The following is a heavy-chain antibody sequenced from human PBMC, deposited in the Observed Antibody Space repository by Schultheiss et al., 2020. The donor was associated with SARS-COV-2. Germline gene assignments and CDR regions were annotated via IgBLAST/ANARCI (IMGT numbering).Heavy chain of an antibody. V-gene: IGHV4-59*08. CDR2: IYYSGST. Sequence: SQTLSLTCAVYGGSFSGHYWSWIRQPPGKGLEWIGYIYYSGSTNYNPSLKSRVTISVDTSKNQFSLKLSSVTAADTAVYYCARRGYSYGPAFDYWGPGTLVTVSS. D-gene: IGHD5-18*01. J-gene: IGHJ4*02. CDR1: GGSFSGHY. CDR3: ARRGYSYGPAFDY.